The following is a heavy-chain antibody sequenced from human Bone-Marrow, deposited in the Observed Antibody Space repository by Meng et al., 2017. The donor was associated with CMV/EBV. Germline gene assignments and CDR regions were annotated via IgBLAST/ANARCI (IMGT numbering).Heavy chain of an antibody. D-gene: IGHD6-19*01. Sequence: SETLSLTCAISGDSVSSNSAAWNWIRQSPSRGLEWLGRTYYRSKWYNDYAVSVKSRITINPDTSKNQFSLQLNSVTPEDTAVYYCARELLVDSGWNYFDYWGQGTLVTVPQ. CDR2: TYYRSKWYN. V-gene: IGHV6-1*01. J-gene: IGHJ4*02. CDR3: ARELLVDSGWNYFDY. CDR1: GDSVSSNSAA.